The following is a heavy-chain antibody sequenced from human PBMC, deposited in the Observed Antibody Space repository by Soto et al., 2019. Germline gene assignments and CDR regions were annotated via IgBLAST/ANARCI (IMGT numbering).Heavy chain of an antibody. CDR3: AKVLIGCGGHASYFDY. CDR2: ISGSGGST. J-gene: IGHJ4*02. V-gene: IGHV3-23*01. D-gene: IGHD2-21*01. CDR1: GFPFSIYA. Sequence: GGSLRLSCAASGFPFSIYAMSLVRQAPGKGLEWVSAISGSGGSTYYADSVKGRFTISRDNSKNTLYLQMNSLRAEDTAVYYCAKVLIGCGGHASYFDYWGQGRLFTLSS.